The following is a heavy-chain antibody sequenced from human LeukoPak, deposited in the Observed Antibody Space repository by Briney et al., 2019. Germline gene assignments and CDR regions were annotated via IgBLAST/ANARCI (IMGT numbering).Heavy chain of an antibody. D-gene: IGHD3-22*01. CDR3: ARGAYFYED. J-gene: IGHJ4*02. CDR2: ISSSSSTI. V-gene: IGHV3-48*01. Sequence: GGSLRLSCAASGFTFSSYSMNWVRQAPGKGLEWVSYISSSSSTIYYADSVKGRFTISRDNAKNSLYLQMNSLRAEDTAVYYCARGAYFYEDWGQGTLVTVSS. CDR1: GFTFSSYS.